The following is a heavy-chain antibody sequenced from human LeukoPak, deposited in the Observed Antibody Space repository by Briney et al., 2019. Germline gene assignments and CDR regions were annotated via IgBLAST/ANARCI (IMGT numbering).Heavy chain of an antibody. D-gene: IGHD3-10*01. V-gene: IGHV1-18*01. CDR2: TSAYNGNT. CDR1: GYTFTSYG. CDR3: ASTMVRGVIIKASWFDP. Sequence: GASVKVSCKASGYTFTSYGISWVRQAPGQGLEWMGWTSAYNGNTNYAQKLQGRVTMTTDTSTSTAYMELRSLRSDDTAVYYCASTMVRGVIIKASWFDPWGQGTLVTVSS. J-gene: IGHJ5*02.